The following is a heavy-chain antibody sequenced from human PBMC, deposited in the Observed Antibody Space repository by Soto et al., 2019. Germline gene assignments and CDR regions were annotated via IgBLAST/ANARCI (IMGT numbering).Heavy chain of an antibody. D-gene: IGHD2-2*01. J-gene: IGHJ4*02. CDR3: AGYCSSTSCYGGGDY. Sequence: QVQLVQSGAEVKKPGSSVKVSCKASGGTFSSYTISWVRQAPGQGLEWMGRIIPILGIANYAQKFQGRVTITADKSTSTAYMELSSLRSEDTAVYYCAGYCSSTSCYGGGDYWGQGAMVTGSS. CDR1: GGTFSSYT. CDR2: IIPILGIA. V-gene: IGHV1-69*02.